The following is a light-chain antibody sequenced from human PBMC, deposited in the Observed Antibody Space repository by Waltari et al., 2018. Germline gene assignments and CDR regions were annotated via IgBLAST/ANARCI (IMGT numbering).Light chain of an antibody. J-gene: IGKJ1*01. CDR3: QQRSNWPRT. V-gene: IGKV3-11*01. Sequence: EIVLTQSTATLSLSPGERATLSCRASQSVSSYLAWYQQKPGQTPRLLIYSASNRATGIPARFSGSGSGSDFTLTISSLEPEDFAVYYCQQRSNWPRTFGQGTKVEIK. CDR2: SAS. CDR1: QSVSSY.